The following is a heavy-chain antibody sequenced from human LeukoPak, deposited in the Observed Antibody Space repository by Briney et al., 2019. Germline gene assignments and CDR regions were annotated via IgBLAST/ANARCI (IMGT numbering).Heavy chain of an antibody. V-gene: IGHV1-69*04. CDR2: IIPILGIA. J-gene: IGHJ4*02. D-gene: IGHD2-2*01. CDR3: ARDRLVPAAQRRFDY. Sequence: ASVKVSCKASGGTFSSYAISWVRQAPGQGLEWMGRIIPILGIANYAQKFQGRVTITTDESTSTAYMELSSLRSEDTAVYYCARDRLVPAAQRRFDYWGQGTLVTVSS. CDR1: GGTFSSYA.